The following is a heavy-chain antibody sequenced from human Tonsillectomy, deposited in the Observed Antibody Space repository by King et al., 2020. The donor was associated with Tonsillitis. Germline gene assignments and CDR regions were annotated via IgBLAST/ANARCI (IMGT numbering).Heavy chain of an antibody. CDR1: GGSINSFY. J-gene: IGHJ4*02. D-gene: IGHD6-6*01. Sequence: QLQESGPGLVKPSETLSLTCSVSGGSINSFYWSWIRQPPGKGLEWIGYIYYNGSTNYNPSLKSRVTISVDTSKNQFSLKLTSVTAADTAVYYCARHSSSPSWTFDYWGQGTLVTVSS. CDR3: ARHSSSPSWTFDY. CDR2: IYYNGST. V-gene: IGHV4-59*01.